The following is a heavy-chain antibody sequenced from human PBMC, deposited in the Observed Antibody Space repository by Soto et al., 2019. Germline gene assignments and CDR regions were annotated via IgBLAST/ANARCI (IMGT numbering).Heavy chain of an antibody. D-gene: IGHD6-13*01. V-gene: IGHV1-18*01. Sequence: GASVKVSCKASGYTFTSYGISWVRQAPGQGLEWMGWITAGDGKTQYSQKFQDRVTITRDASATTAYMELSSLTSEDTAIYFCARALTDYSNLDFWGQGTLVTVSS. CDR1: GYTFTSYG. CDR2: ITAGDGKT. CDR3: ARALTDYSNLDF. J-gene: IGHJ4*02.